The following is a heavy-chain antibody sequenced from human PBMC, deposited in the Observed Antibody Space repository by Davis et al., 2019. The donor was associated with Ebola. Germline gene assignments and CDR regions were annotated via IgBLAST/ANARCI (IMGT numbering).Heavy chain of an antibody. J-gene: IGHJ4*02. CDR1: GDSVSSNSAA. D-gene: IGHD5-18*01. CDR3: ARSVDTPVVPYFDY. V-gene: IGHV6-1*01. CDR2: TYYRSKWYS. Sequence: SETLSLTCAISGDSVSSNSAAWNWIRQSPSRGLEWLGRTYYRSKWYSDYAVSVQSRITINPDTSKNQFSLHLNSVTPEDTAVYYCARSVDTPVVPYFDYWGQGALVTVSS.